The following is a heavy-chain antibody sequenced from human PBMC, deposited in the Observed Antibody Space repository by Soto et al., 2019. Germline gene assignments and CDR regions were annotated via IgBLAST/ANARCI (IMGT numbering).Heavy chain of an antibody. CDR2: ITGSGTTT. CDR3: ARDPDYYDSSGYYPEYFQH. V-gene: IGHV3-23*01. J-gene: IGHJ1*01. CDR1: GFTFSTYA. D-gene: IGHD3-22*01. Sequence: PGGSLRLSCAASGFTFSTYAMTWVRQAPGKGLEWVSAITGSGTTTYYADSVKGRFTISRDNAKNSLYLQMNSLRDEDTAVYYCARDPDYYDSSGYYPEYFQHWGQGTLVTVSS.